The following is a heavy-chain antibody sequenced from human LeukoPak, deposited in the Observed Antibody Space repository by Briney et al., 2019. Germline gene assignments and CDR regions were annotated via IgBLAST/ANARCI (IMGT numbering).Heavy chain of an antibody. CDR3: AYYYDSSGSGAFDI. V-gene: IGHV4-34*01. J-gene: IGHJ3*02. D-gene: IGHD3-22*01. CDR1: GGSFSGYY. Sequence: PSETLSLTCAAYGGSFSGYYWSWIRQPPGKGLEWIGEINHSGSTNYNPSLKSRVTISVDTSKNQFSLKLSSVTAADTAAYYCAYYYDSSGSGAFDIWGQGTMVTVSS. CDR2: INHSGST.